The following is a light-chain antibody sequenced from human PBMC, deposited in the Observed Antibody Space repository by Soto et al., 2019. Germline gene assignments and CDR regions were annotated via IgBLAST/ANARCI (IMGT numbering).Light chain of an antibody. J-gene: IGKJ4*01. V-gene: IGKV3-11*01. CDR1: QSVSSY. CDR2: DAS. Sequence: EIVLTQSPATLSLSPGERATLSCRASQSVSSYLAWYQQKPGQAPRLLISDASNRATGSPARFSGSGSGTDFTLTVSSLEPEDFAVYYCQQRRDWPLTFGGGTEVEI. CDR3: QQRRDWPLT.